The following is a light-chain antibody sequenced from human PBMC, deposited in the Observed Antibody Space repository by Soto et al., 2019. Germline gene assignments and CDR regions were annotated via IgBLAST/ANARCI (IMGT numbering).Light chain of an antibody. CDR1: SSDIGAYNY. Sequence: QLVLTQPPSASGSPGQSVTISCTGTSSDIGAYNYVSWFQQHPGEAPKLIISEVNKRPSGVPNRFSGSKSGNTASLTVSGLQAEDEADYYCTSYGGRDNLIFGGGTKVTVL. CDR3: TSYGGRDNLI. J-gene: IGLJ2*01. V-gene: IGLV2-8*01. CDR2: EVN.